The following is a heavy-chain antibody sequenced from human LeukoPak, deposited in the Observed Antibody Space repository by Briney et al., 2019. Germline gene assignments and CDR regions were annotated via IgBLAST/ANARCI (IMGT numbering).Heavy chain of an antibody. J-gene: IGHJ5*02. D-gene: IGHD2-8*02. CDR1: GGSFSGYY. Sequence: PSETLSLTCAVYGGSFSGYYWSWIRQPPGKGLEWIGYVYNSGRTNYNPSLKSRVTILVDTDKNQFSLKMWSVTAADTAVYYCARAPLWRCTGGICSRYFDPWGQGTLVTVSS. CDR2: VYNSGRT. CDR3: ARAPLWRCTGGICSRYFDP. V-gene: IGHV4-59*01.